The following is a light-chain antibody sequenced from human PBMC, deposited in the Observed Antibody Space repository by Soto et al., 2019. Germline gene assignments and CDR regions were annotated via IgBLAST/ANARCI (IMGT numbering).Light chain of an antibody. J-gene: IGKJ2*01. Sequence: DIVLTQSPGTLSLSPGERATLSCRASQSVNSNYLAWYQQKPGQVPRPLIYGASIRDAGVPDRLSGSGSGTDFTLTISRLQPEDFAVYYCQQYDNSPHTFGQGTKVELK. CDR3: QQYDNSPHT. CDR1: QSVNSNY. V-gene: IGKV3-20*01. CDR2: GAS.